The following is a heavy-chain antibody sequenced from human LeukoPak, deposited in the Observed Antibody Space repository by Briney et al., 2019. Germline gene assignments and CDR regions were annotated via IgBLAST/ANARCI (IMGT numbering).Heavy chain of an antibody. CDR2: INHSGST. CDR3: ARTELGVSRRYFDY. Sequence: SETLSLTCAVYGGSFSGYYWSWIRQPPGKGLEWIGEINHSGSTNYNPSLKSRVTISVDTSKNQFSLKLSSVTAADTAVYYCARTELGVSRRYFDYWGQGTLVTVSS. V-gene: IGHV4-34*01. CDR1: GGSFSGYY. J-gene: IGHJ4*02. D-gene: IGHD7-27*01.